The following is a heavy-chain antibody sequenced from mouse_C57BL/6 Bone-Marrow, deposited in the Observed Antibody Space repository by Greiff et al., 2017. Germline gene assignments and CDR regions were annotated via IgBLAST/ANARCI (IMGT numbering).Heavy chain of an antibody. D-gene: IGHD2-2*01. CDR1: GYSITSGYY. Sequence: EVKLQESGPGLVKPSQSLSLTCSVTGYSITSGYYWNWIRQFPGNKLEWMGYISYDGSNNYNPSLKNRISITRDTSKNQFFLKLNSVTTEDTATYYCARGYYGYDDYWGQGTTLTVSS. V-gene: IGHV3-6*01. CDR3: ARGYYGYDDY. CDR2: ISYDGSN. J-gene: IGHJ2*01.